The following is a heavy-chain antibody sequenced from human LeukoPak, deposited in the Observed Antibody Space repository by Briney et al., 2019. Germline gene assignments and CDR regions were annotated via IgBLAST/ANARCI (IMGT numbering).Heavy chain of an antibody. CDR2: IYYSGST. J-gene: IGHJ5*02. V-gene: IGHV4-59*01. D-gene: IGHD4-23*01. CDR1: GGSISSYY. Sequence: SETLSLTCTVSGGSISSYYWSRIRQPPGKGLEWIGYIYYSGSTNYNPSLKSRVTISVDTSKNQFSLKLSSVTAADTAVYYCASTVVTINWFDPWGQGTLVTVSS. CDR3: ASTVVTINWFDP.